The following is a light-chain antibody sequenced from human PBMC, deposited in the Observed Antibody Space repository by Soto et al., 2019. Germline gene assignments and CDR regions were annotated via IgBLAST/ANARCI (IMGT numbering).Light chain of an antibody. Sequence: QSALTQPASVSGSPGQSITSSCTGTSSDVGGYNYVSWYQQHPGKAPKLMIYEVSNRPSGVSNRFSGSKSDNTASLTISGLQAEDEADYYCSSYTSSSTLVVFGTGTKLTVL. CDR3: SSYTSSSTLVV. J-gene: IGLJ1*01. V-gene: IGLV2-14*01. CDR1: SSDVGGYNY. CDR2: EVS.